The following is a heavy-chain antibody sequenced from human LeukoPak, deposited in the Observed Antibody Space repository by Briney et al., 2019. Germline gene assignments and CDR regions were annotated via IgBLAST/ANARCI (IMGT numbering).Heavy chain of an antibody. J-gene: IGHJ6*03. D-gene: IGHD4-17*01. V-gene: IGHV4-39*01. CDR3: ATTTLTLGYYYYYMDV. CDR2: IYHSGST. CDR1: GDSISTSSYY. Sequence: SETLSLTCALSGDSISTSSYYWGWIRQPPGEGLEWIGSIYHSGSTYYNPSLKSRVTISVDTSKNQFSLKLNCVSGTGPTLYYCATTTLTLGYYYYYMDVWDRGTTVTVSS.